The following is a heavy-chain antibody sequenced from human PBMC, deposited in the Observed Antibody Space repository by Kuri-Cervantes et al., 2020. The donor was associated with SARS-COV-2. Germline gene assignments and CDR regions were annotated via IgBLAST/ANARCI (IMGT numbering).Heavy chain of an antibody. CDR1: GLTFSNYA. V-gene: IGHV3-23*01. CDR2: ISFGGSTT. Sequence: GESLKISCAGSGLTFSNYAMSWVRQAPGKGLKWVSGISFGGSTTYYADSVRGRFTISRDKAKNTLYLLMNSLRAEDTAVYYCARESALLSLDYWGQGTLVTVSS. J-gene: IGHJ4*02. CDR3: ARESALLSLDY. D-gene: IGHD2-8*01.